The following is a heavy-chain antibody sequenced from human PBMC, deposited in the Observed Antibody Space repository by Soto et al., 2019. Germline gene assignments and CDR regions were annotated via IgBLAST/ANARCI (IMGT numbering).Heavy chain of an antibody. CDR1: GYTLTELS. V-gene: IGHV1-24*01. CDR2: FDPEDGET. D-gene: IGHD6-13*01. CDR3: ATGEQQLVGNRGYYYYYMDV. Sequence: ASVKVSCKVSGYTLTELSMHWVRQAPGKGLEWMGGFDPEDGETIYAKKFQGRVTMTEDTSTDTAYMELSSLRSEDTAVYYCATGEQQLVGNRGYYYYYMDVWGKGTTVTVSS. J-gene: IGHJ6*03.